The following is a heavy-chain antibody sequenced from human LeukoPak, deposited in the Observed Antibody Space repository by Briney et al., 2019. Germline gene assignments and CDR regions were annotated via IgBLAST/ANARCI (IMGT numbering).Heavy chain of an antibody. D-gene: IGHD6-13*01. CDR3: ARAGSSSWYYFDY. J-gene: IGHJ4*02. CDR2: IKQDGSEK. Sequence: GGSLRLPCAASGFTFSSYWMSWVRQAPGKGLEWVANIKQDGSEKYYVDSVKGRFTISRDNAKNSLYLQMNSLRAEDTAVYYCARAGSSSWYYFDYWGQGTLVTVSS. V-gene: IGHV3-7*01. CDR1: GFTFSSYW.